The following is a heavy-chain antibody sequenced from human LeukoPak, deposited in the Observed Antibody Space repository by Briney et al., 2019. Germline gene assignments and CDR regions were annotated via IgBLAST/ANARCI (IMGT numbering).Heavy chain of an antibody. V-gene: IGHV4-59*01. Sequence: TSETLSLTCTVSGGSISSYYWSWIRQPPGKGLEWIGYIYYSGSTNYNPSLKSRVTISVDTSKNQFSLKLSSVTAADTAVYYCARSIAAAGSWFLDYWAREPWSPSPQ. CDR1: GGSISSYY. CDR3: ARSIAAAGSWFLDY. CDR2: IYYSGST. J-gene: IGHJ4*02. D-gene: IGHD6-13*01.